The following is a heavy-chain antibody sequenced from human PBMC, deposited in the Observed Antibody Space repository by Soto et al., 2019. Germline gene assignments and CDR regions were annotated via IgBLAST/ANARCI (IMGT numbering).Heavy chain of an antibody. J-gene: IGHJ6*02. D-gene: IGHD2-2*01. CDR1: GGSISSSDYY. V-gene: IGHV4-39*01. CDR3: ARHFGTYCSSGYCSGFYYYAMDV. CDR2: IYSSGTT. Sequence: QLQLQESGPGLVKPSESLSLTCAVSGGSISSSDYYWGWIRQPPGKGLEWIGYIYSSGTTYSNPSLESRVTIYLDKSNNQFSLKVNSVTAADTAVYYCARHFGTYCSSGYCSGFYYYAMDVWGQGTAVTVSS.